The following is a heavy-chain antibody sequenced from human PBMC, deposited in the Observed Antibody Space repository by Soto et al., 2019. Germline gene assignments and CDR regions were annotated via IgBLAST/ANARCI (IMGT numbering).Heavy chain of an antibody. Sequence: ASVKVSCKASGYTFTSYDINWVRQATGQGLEWMGWMNPNSGNTGYAQKFQGRVTMTRNTSVSTAYMELSSLRSEDTAVYYWARRAYYYDSSGYHPDWSDPWGQGTLVTVSS. J-gene: IGHJ5*02. CDR3: ARRAYYYDSSGYHPDWSDP. V-gene: IGHV1-8*01. D-gene: IGHD3-22*01. CDR1: GYTFTSYD. CDR2: MNPNSGNT.